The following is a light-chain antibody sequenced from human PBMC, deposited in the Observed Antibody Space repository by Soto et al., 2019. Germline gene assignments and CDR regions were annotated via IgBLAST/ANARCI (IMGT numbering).Light chain of an antibody. J-gene: IGLJ3*02. CDR2: GNS. CDR1: SSNIGAGYD. CDR3: QSYDSSFWV. Sequence: QSVLTQPPSVSGAPGQRVTISCTGSSSNIGAGYDVHWYQQLPGTAPKLLIYGNSNRPSGVPDRFSGSKSGTSASLAITGLQAEDEADYCCQSYDSSFWVFGGGTKLTVL. V-gene: IGLV1-40*01.